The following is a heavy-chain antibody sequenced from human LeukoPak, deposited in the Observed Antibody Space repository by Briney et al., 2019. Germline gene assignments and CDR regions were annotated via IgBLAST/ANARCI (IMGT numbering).Heavy chain of an antibody. CDR3: ARSRDYYDSSGYYYGWFDP. CDR2: IYYSGST. D-gene: IGHD3-22*01. J-gene: IGHJ5*02. Sequence: SETLSLTCTVSGGSISSYYWSWIRQPPGKGLEWIGYIYYSGSTNYNPSLKSRVTISVDTSKNQFSLKLSSVTAADTAVYYCARSRDYYDSSGYYYGWFDPWGQGTLVTVSS. CDR1: GGSISSYY. V-gene: IGHV4-59*01.